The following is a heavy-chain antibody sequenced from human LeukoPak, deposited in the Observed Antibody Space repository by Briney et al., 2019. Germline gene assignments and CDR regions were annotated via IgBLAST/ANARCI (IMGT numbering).Heavy chain of an antibody. V-gene: IGHV3-33*08. D-gene: IGHD4-23*01. J-gene: IGHJ4*02. CDR2: IWYDGSNK. Sequence: GGSLRLSCAASGFTFRSFAMHWVRQAPGKGLEWVAVIWYDGSNKYYADSVKGRFTISRDNSKNTLYLQMNSLRAEDTAVYYCARTSREHGGTIDYWGQGTLVTVSS. CDR1: GFTFRSFA. CDR3: ARTSREHGGTIDY.